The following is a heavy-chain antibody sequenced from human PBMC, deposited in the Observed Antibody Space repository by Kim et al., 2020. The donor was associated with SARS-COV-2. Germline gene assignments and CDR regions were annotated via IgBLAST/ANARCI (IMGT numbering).Heavy chain of an antibody. J-gene: IGHJ4*02. V-gene: IGHV4-61*07. D-gene: IGHD3-22*01. CDR3: TGHYHYDA. Sequence: GGGSNHNPPLKSRVTLSLDTSRNQFSLKLSSVTAADTAIYFCTGHYHYDAWGQGAVVTVSS. CDR2: GGGS.